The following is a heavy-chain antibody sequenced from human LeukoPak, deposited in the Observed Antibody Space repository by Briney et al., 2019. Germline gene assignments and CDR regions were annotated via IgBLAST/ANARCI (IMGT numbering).Heavy chain of an antibody. CDR3: ARVDEGRNGVTVGY. V-gene: IGHV3-11*06. J-gene: IGHJ4*02. CDR2: ISSSSGYT. Sequence: GGSLRLSCAASGFMYSDYYMTWIRQAPGKGLELVSYISSSSGYTNYADSVKGRFTISRDNAKNSLYLQMNSLRAEDTAVYYCARVDEGRNGVTVGYWGQGTLVTVSS. CDR1: GFMYSDYY. D-gene: IGHD2-8*01.